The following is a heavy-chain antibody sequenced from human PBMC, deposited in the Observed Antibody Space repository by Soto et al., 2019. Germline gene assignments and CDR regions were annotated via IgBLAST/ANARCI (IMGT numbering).Heavy chain of an antibody. Sequence: GGSLRLSCEASGFTLRNYAMTWIRQAPGKGLEWVSLISANDVGTYYAESVKTRFTISTDQSRNTVYLQMDSLRADDTAIYYCAKAKNDYNWDNRPPFDYWGQGTLVTVSS. CDR2: ISANDVGT. D-gene: IGHD1-20*01. CDR1: GFTLRNYA. V-gene: IGHV3-23*01. J-gene: IGHJ4*02. CDR3: AKAKNDYNWDNRPPFDY.